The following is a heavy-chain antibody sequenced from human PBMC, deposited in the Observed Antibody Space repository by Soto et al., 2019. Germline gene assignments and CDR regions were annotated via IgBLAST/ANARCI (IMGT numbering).Heavy chain of an antibody. J-gene: IGHJ4*02. D-gene: IGHD3-3*01. CDR1: GFTFSSYA. CDR2: ISGSGDTT. V-gene: IGHV3-23*01. CDR3: AKDTLLIGVVTLPDD. Sequence: EVQLLESGGRLVQPGGSLRLSCAASGFTFSSYAMSWVRQAPGKGLEWVSAISGSGDTTYYVDSVKGRFTISRDNSKNTLYLQMSSLRAEDTALYYCAKDTLLIGVVTLPDDWGQGTLVTVSS.